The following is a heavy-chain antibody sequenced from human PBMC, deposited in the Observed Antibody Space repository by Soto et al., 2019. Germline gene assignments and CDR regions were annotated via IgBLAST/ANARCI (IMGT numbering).Heavy chain of an antibody. D-gene: IGHD2-21*02. CDR1: GYTYTGYY. CDR2: INPNSGGT. J-gene: IGHJ2*01. CDR3: ARSGDSPLYWYFDL. V-gene: IGHV1-2*04. Sequence: ASVNVSCKASGYTYTGYYMHWVRQAPGQGLEWMGWINPNSGGTNYAQKFQGWVTMTRDTSISTAYMELSRLRSDDTAVYYCARSGDSPLYWYFDLWGRGTLVTVSS.